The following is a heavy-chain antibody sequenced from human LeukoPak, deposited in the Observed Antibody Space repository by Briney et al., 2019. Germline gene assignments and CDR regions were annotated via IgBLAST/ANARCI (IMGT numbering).Heavy chain of an antibody. CDR1: GFTFSSYA. CDR2: ISGSGGST. Sequence: GGSLRLSCAASGFTFSSYAMSWVRQAPGKGLEWVSAISGSGGSTYYADSVKGRFTISRDNSKNTLYLQMNSLRAEDTAVCYCAKGIVAAINSDYYYGMDVWGQGTTVTVSS. J-gene: IGHJ6*02. CDR3: AKGIVAAINSDYYYGMDV. D-gene: IGHD5-12*01. V-gene: IGHV3-23*01.